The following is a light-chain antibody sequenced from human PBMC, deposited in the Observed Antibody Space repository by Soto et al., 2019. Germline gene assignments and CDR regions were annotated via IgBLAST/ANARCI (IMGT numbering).Light chain of an antibody. V-gene: IGKV1-5*01. CDR2: DAS. CDR3: QHYNSDPWT. Sequence: DIEMTQSPSTLSASVGDRVTITCRASQTIRNWLARYQQRPGKAPKVLIYDASTLESGVPARFSGSGSETEFTLTISSLQPEDSATYYCQHYNSDPWTFGQGTKVEIK. J-gene: IGKJ1*01. CDR1: QTIRNW.